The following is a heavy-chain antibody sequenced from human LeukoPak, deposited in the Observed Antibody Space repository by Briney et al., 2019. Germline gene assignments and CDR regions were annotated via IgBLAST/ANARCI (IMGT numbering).Heavy chain of an antibody. CDR1: GYTFTSYG. J-gene: IGHJ4*02. CDR2: ISAYNGNT. Sequence: ASVSVSCTASGYTFTSYGISWVRQAPGQGLEWVGWISAYNGNTDYAQTLQGRVTMTTDTSTSTAYMELTSLRSADTAVYYCARARGIAAAHWGQGTLVTVSS. D-gene: IGHD6-13*01. V-gene: IGHV1-18*01. CDR3: ARARGIAAAH.